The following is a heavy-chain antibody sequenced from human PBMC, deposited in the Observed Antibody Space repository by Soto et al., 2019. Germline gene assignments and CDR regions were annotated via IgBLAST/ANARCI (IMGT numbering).Heavy chain of an antibody. Sequence: VNSAYMTWVRQAPGKGLEWLSMINSDGSTLYAESVKGRFTISRDNSKNRLDLQMNSLRAEVTAMYYCARSGYSFAWGYWGQGTLVIVTS. CDR1: VNSAY. D-gene: IGHD5-18*01. V-gene: IGHV3-53*01. J-gene: IGHJ4*02. CDR2: INSDGST. CDR3: ARSGYSFAWGY.